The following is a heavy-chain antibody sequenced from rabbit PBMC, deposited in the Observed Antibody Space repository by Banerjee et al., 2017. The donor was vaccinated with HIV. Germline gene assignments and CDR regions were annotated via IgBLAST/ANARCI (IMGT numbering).Heavy chain of an antibody. J-gene: IGHJ4*01. CDR1: GFSFSNTNY. Sequence: QEQLKETGGGLVKPGASLTLTCTASGFSFSNTNYMCWVRQAPGKGPEWIACIGGGDGSTYYASWVNGRFTVSRSTSLHTVTLQMTSLTAADTATYFCARGGSYDDYGDPPFNLWGQGTLVTVS. D-gene: IGHD2-1*01. CDR2: IGGGDGST. CDR3: ARGGSYDDYGDPPFNL. V-gene: IGHV1S47*01.